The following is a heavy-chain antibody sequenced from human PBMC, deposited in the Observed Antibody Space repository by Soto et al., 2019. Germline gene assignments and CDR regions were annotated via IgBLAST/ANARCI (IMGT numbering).Heavy chain of an antibody. D-gene: IGHD2-15*01. J-gene: IGHJ5*02. CDR3: ARGGTGYCSGGSCYLGWFDP. V-gene: IGHV1-18*01. CDR2: ISAYNGNT. Sequence: GASVKVSCKASGYTFTSYGISWVLQAPGQGLEWMGWISAYNGNTNYAQKLQGRVTMTTDTSTSTAYMELRSLRSDDTAVYYCARGGTGYCSGGSCYLGWFDPWGQGTLVTVSS. CDR1: GYTFTSYG.